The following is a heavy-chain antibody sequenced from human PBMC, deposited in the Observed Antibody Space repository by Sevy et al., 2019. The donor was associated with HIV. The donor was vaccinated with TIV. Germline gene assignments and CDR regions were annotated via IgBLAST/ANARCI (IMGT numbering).Heavy chain of an antibody. V-gene: IGHV3-7*01. Sequence: GGSLRLSCVASGFTLNSYWMSWVRQAPGKGLEWVANIKQDGSVKYYVNYVKGRFTISRDNARNLLYLQMNSLRVEDTALYYCVRAIAADGSFWGQGTLVTVSS. J-gene: IGHJ4*02. CDR3: VRAIAADGSF. D-gene: IGHD6-13*01. CDR2: IKQDGSVK. CDR1: GFTLNSYW.